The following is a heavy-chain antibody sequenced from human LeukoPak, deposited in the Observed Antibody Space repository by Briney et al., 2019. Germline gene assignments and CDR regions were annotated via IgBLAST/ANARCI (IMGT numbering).Heavy chain of an antibody. J-gene: IGHJ4*02. V-gene: IGHV3-23*01. Sequence: RGSLRLSSSPATSTFSTHAISGVRQAPGKGLEWVSGISGSSSTYYADSVKGRFTISRDNSKNTLYLEMNSLRAEDTAFYYCAKDTIPYGSGRYYTVYWGQGALVTVSS. D-gene: IGHD3-10*01. CDR2: ISGSSST. CDR3: AKDTIPYGSGRYYTVY. CDR1: TSTFSTHA.